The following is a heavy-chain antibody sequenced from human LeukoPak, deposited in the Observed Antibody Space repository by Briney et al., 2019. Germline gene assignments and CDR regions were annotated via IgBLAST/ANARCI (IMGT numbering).Heavy chain of an antibody. V-gene: IGHV1-69*13. D-gene: IGHD3-10*01. CDR3: ARDRCSSTSCYAEYYGSGSYYVRFDY. Sequence: SVKVSCKASGGTFSSYAISWVRLAPGQGLEGMGGIIPIFGTANYAQNFQGRATITADESTSTAYMELSSLRSEDTAVYYCARDRCSSTSCYAEYYGSGSYYVRFDYWGQGTLVTVSS. CDR2: IIPIFGTA. J-gene: IGHJ4*02. CDR1: GGTFSSYA.